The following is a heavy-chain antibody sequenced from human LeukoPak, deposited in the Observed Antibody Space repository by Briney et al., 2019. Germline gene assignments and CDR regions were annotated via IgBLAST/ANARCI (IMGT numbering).Heavy chain of an antibody. Sequence: ASAKVSCKASGYTFTSYGISWERQAPGQGLEWMGWISAYNGNTNYAQKFQGTVTMTSDSSTSTACMELRSLLSAETDKYYCAIDTLVWSGYSPGIDYWGQGTLVTVSS. V-gene: IGHV1-18*01. J-gene: IGHJ4*02. D-gene: IGHD3-3*01. CDR3: AIDTLVWSGYSPGIDY. CDR2: ISAYNGNT. CDR1: GYTFTSYG.